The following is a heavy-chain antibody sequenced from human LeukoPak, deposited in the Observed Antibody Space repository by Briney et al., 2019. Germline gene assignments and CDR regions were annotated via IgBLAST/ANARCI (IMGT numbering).Heavy chain of an antibody. D-gene: IGHD2-2*01. CDR1: GGSFSGYY. CDR2: INHSGST. Sequence: PSETLSLTCAVYGGSFSGYYWSWIRQPPGKGLEWIGEINHSGSTNYNPSLKSRVTISVDTSKNQFSLKLSSVTAADTAVYYCARLVPALVRYYYYYMDVWGKGTTVTISS. J-gene: IGHJ6*03. V-gene: IGHV4-34*01. CDR3: ARLVPALVRYYYYYMDV.